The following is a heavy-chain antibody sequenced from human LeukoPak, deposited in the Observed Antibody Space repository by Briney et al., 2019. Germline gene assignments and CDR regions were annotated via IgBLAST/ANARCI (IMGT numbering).Heavy chain of an antibody. CDR2: IYPGDSDT. V-gene: IGHV5-51*01. Sequence: TGESLKISCKGSGYSFTSYWIGWVRQMPGKGLEWMGIIYPGDSDTRYSPSFQGQVTISADKSISTAYLQWSSLKASDTAMYYCARQGPQNWSGYYTHLDYWGQGTLVTVSS. CDR3: ARQGPQNWSGYYTHLDY. D-gene: IGHD3-3*01. J-gene: IGHJ4*02. CDR1: GYSFTSYW.